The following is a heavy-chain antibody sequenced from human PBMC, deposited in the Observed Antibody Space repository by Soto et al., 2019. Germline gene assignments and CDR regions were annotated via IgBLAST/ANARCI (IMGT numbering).Heavy chain of an antibody. CDR3: ARDLLVRGVYYYYMDV. CDR1: GYTFTSYA. CDR2: INAGNGNT. Sequence: ASVKVSCKASGYTFTSYAMHWVRQAPGQRLEWMGWINAGNGNTKYSQKFQGRVTITRDTSASTAYMELSSLRSEDTAVYYCARDLLVRGVYYYYMDVWGKGTTVTVSS. J-gene: IGHJ6*03. V-gene: IGHV1-3*01. D-gene: IGHD3-10*01.